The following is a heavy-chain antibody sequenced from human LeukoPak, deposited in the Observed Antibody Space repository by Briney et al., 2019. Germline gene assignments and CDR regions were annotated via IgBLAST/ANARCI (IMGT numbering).Heavy chain of an antibody. D-gene: IGHD1-26*01. CDR2: INGSGGST. CDR3: SRRGGWGAFDI. J-gene: IGHJ3*02. Sequence: GGSLRLSCAASGFTFSNAWMSWVRQAPGKGLEWVSDINGSGGSTYYADSVKGRFTISRDNSKNSLYLQMNSLRAEDTAVYYCSRRGGWGAFDIWGQGTMVTVSS. V-gene: IGHV3-23*01. CDR1: GFTFSNAW.